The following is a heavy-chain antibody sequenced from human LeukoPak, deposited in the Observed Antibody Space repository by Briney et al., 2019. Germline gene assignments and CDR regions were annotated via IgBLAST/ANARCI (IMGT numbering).Heavy chain of an antibody. J-gene: IGHJ3*02. CDR1: GFTFSSYG. D-gene: IGHD2-21*02. V-gene: IGHV3-33*01. Sequence: GGSLRLSCAASGFTFSSYGMHWVRQAPGKGLEWVAVIWYDGSNKYYADSVKGRFTISRDNSKNTLYLQTNSLRAEDTAVYYCASLCGGDCYPPHAFDIWGQGTMVTVSS. CDR3: ASLCGGDCYPPHAFDI. CDR2: IWYDGSNK.